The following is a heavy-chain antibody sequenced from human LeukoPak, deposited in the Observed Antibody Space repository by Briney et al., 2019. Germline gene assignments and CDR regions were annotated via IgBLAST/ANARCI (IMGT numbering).Heavy chain of an antibody. CDR2: ISYDGSNK. J-gene: IGHJ4*02. Sequence: GGSLRLSCAASGFTFSSYAMHWVRQAPGKGLEWVAVISYDGSNKYYADSVKGRFTISRDNSKNTLYLQMNSLRAEDTAVYYCAMLTYYYDSSGAFDYWGRGTLVTVSS. CDR1: GFTFSSYA. CDR3: AMLTYYYDSSGAFDY. V-gene: IGHV3-30-3*01. D-gene: IGHD3-22*01.